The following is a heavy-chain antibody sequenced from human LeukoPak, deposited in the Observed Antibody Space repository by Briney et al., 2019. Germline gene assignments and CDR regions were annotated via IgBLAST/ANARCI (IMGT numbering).Heavy chain of an antibody. CDR1: GFTFDDYA. D-gene: IGHD3-16*01. V-gene: IGHV3-43*02. J-gene: IGHJ4*02. CDR2: ISGDGGST. Sequence: GRSLRLSCAASGFTFDDYAMHWVRQAPGKGLEWVSLISGDGGSTYYADSVKGRFTISRDNSKNSLYLQMNSLRTEDTALYYCAKNPRGGVYDYFDYWGQGTLVTVSS. CDR3: AKNPRGGVYDYFDY.